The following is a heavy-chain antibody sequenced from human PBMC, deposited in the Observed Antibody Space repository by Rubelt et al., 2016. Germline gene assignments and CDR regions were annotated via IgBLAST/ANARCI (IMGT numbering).Heavy chain of an antibody. D-gene: IGHD2-21*01. CDR3: ARGSYYFDY. Sequence: QVPGKGLVWVSRINSDGSSTGYVDSVKGRFTISRDNAKNTLYLQMNSLRDEDTAVYYCARGSYYFDYWGQGTLVTVSS. CDR2: INSDGSST. V-gene: IGHV3-74*01. J-gene: IGHJ4*02.